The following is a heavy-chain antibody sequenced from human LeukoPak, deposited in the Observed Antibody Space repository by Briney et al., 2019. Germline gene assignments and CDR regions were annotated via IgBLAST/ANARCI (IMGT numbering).Heavy chain of an antibody. V-gene: IGHV3-7*03. CDR3: ARDLMYGDLDY. D-gene: IGHD4-17*01. CDR1: GFTFSSYW. J-gene: IGHJ4*02. Sequence: PGGSLRLSCAASGFTFSSYWMSWVRQAPGKGLEWVASIKQDGSEKYYVDSVKGRFTISRDNAKNSLYLQMNSLRAEDTAVYYCARDLMYGDLDYWGQGTLVTVSS. CDR2: IKQDGSEK.